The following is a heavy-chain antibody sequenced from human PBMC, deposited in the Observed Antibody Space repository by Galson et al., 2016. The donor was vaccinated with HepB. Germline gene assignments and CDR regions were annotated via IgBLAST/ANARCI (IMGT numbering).Heavy chain of an antibody. CDR2: IYSGGST. V-gene: IGHV3-66*01. J-gene: IGHJ4*02. CDR3: VKYVGLDGFDY. CDR1: GFTVSSNY. D-gene: IGHD3/OR15-3a*01. Sequence: SLRLSCAASGFTVSSNYMSWVRQAPGKGLEWVSVIYSGGSTYYADSVKGRFTISRDNSKNTLYLQLDNMRGEDTAVYYCVKYVGLDGFDYWGQGTLVIVSS.